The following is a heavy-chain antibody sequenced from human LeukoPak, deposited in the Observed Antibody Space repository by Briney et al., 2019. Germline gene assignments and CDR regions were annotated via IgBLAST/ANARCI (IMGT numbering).Heavy chain of an antibody. CDR2: IKERERT. Sequence: SETLSLTCAVYGGSLSGYYWTWIRQPPGKGLEWIGEIKERERTNYNPSLKNRLTVSIDTSKNQFSLKLTSVTAADTAVYYCAREGLRNVHNPLGYWGQGTLVTVPS. CDR1: GGSLSGYY. D-gene: IGHD5-24*01. J-gene: IGHJ4*02. V-gene: IGHV4-34*01. CDR3: AREGLRNVHNPLGY.